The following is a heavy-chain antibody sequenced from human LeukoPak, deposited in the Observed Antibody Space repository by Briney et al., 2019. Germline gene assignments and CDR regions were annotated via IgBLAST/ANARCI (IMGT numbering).Heavy chain of an antibody. CDR3: ARSYCGGDCYADY. D-gene: IGHD2-21*02. J-gene: IGHJ4*02. CDR2: ISYDGSNK. Sequence: GGSLRLSCTASGFTFSTYAMHWVRQAPGKGLEWVAVISYDGSNKYYADSVKGRSTISRDNSKNTLYLQMNSLRAEDTAVYYCARSYCGGDCYADYWGQGTLVTVSS. CDR1: GFTFSTYA. V-gene: IGHV3-30*04.